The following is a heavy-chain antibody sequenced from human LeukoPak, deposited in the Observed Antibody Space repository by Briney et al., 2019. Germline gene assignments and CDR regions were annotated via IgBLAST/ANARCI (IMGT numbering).Heavy chain of an antibody. CDR2: IRYDGSNK. CDR3: ARDRGIAVAALTFYLVY. D-gene: IGHD6-19*01. J-gene: IGHJ4*02. V-gene: IGHV3-30*02. Sequence: GGSLRLSCAASGFTFSSYGMHWVRQAPGKGLEWVAFIRYDGSNKYYADSVKGRFTISRDNSKNTLYLQMNSLRAEDTAVYYCARDRGIAVAALTFYLVYWGQGTLVTVSS. CDR1: GFTFSSYG.